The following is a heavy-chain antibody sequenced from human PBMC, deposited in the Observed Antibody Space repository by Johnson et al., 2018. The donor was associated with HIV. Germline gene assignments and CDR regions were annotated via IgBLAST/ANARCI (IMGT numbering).Heavy chain of an antibody. D-gene: IGHD6-13*01. V-gene: IGHV3-20*04. CDR3: ARGAYSSSWHASDASDI. CDR2: IDWNGGSS. CDR1: GFTFDDYG. Sequence: EVQLVESGGGVVRPGGSLRLSCAASGFTFDDYGMTWVRQAPGKGLEWVSGIDWNGGSSGYAYSVKGRFSISRDNGNNSLYLQMNSLRTEDTALYYCARGAYSSSWHASDASDIWGQGTMVTVSS. J-gene: IGHJ3*02.